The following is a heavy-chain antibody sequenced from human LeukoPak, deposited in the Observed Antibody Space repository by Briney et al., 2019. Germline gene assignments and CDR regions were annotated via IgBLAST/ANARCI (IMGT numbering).Heavy chain of an antibody. Sequence: ASVKVSFTASGYTFTVYYMHWVRQAPGQGLEWMGRINPNSGGTNYAQKFQGRVTMTRDTSISTAYMELSRLRSDDTAVYYCARSSDTAMDLLDYWGQGTLVTVSS. D-gene: IGHD5-18*01. CDR3: ARSSDTAMDLLDY. J-gene: IGHJ4*02. CDR2: INPNSGGT. V-gene: IGHV1-2*06. CDR1: GYTFTVYY.